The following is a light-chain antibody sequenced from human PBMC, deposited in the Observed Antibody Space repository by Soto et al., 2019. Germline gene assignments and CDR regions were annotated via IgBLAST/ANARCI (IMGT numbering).Light chain of an antibody. CDR1: QTVNNGY. CDR3: QHRMNWPLT. J-gene: IGKJ5*01. Sequence: EIVLTQSPGTLSLSPGERATLSCRASQTVNNGYLAWYQQNLGQAPRLLIYDASNRATGIPARFSGSGSETDFTLTISSLEPEDFAVYYCQHRMNWPLTFGQGTRLEI. V-gene: IGKV3-11*01. CDR2: DAS.